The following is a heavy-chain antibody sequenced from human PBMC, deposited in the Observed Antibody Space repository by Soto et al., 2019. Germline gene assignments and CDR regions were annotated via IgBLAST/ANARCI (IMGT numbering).Heavy chain of an antibody. D-gene: IGHD6-19*01. J-gene: IGHJ4*02. V-gene: IGHV2-70*04. CDR3: ARTPIAVAGLDY. Sequence: SGPTLVNPTQTLTLTCTFSGFSLSTSGMRVSWIRQPPGKALEWLARIDWDDDKFYSTSLKTRLTISKDTSKNQVVLTMTNMDPVDTDTYYCARTPIAVAGLDYWGQGTLVTVSS. CDR1: GFSLSTSGMR. CDR2: IDWDDDK.